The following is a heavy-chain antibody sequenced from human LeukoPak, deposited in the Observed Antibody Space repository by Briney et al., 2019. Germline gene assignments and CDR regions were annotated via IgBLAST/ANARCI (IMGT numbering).Heavy chain of an antibody. D-gene: IGHD6-19*01. Sequence: PGGSLRLSCAASGYTFSSYWMHWVRQAPGKGLVWVSRIDTDGSITSYADSVKGRFTISRDNSKNTLYLQMNSLRAEDTAVYYCASLAGTGGDYWGQGTLVTVSS. J-gene: IGHJ4*02. V-gene: IGHV3-74*01. CDR3: ASLAGTGGDY. CDR1: GYTFSSYW. CDR2: IDTDGSIT.